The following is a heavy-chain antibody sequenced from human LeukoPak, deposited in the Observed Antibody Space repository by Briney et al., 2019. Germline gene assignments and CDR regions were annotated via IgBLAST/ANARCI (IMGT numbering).Heavy chain of an antibody. D-gene: IGHD4-23*01. V-gene: IGHV5-51*01. Sequence: GESLKISCKGSGYSFANYWIGWVRQMPGKGLEWMGIMFPGDSDPRYSPSFQGRVTISADKSISTAYLQWSSLKASDTAMYYCARLVLGYGGMFDYWGQGTLVTVSS. CDR3: ARLVLGYGGMFDY. J-gene: IGHJ4*02. CDR1: GYSFANYW. CDR2: MFPGDSDP.